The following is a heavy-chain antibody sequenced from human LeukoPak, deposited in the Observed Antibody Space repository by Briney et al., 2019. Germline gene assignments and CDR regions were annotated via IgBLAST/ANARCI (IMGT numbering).Heavy chain of an antibody. CDR1: GFTFSSYW. J-gene: IGHJ4*02. CDR3: ARSRFNDYGDYGDY. Sequence: GGSLRLSCAASGFTFSSYWMSWVRQAPGKGREWVANIKQDGSEKYYVDSVKGRFTIPRDNAKNSLYLQMNSLRAEDTAVYYCARSRFNDYGDYGDYWGQGTLVTVSS. CDR2: IKQDGSEK. V-gene: IGHV3-7*01. D-gene: IGHD4-17*01.